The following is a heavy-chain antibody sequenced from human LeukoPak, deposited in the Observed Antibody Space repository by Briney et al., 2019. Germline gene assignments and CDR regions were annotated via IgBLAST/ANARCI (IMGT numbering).Heavy chain of an antibody. CDR3: ARDRAAADLDY. D-gene: IGHD6-13*01. CDR2: ISYDGSNK. Sequence: GGSLRLSCAASGFTFSSYGMHWVRQAPGKGLEWVAIISYDGSNKFYADSVKGRFTISRDNSKNTLYLQMNSLRAEDTAVYYCARDRAAADLDYWGQGTLVTVSS. J-gene: IGHJ4*02. CDR1: GFTFSSYG. V-gene: IGHV3-30*03.